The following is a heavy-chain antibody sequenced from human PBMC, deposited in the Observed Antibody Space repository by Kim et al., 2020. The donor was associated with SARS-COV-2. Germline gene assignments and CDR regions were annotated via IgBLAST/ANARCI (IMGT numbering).Heavy chain of an antibody. CDR1: GYTFTSYY. J-gene: IGHJ4*02. CDR3: APEVPRSYHFDY. V-gene: IGHV1-46*01. CDR2: INPSGAGT. D-gene: IGHD1-26*01. Sequence: ASVKVSCKASGYTFTSYYMHWVRQAPGQGLEWMGLINPSGAGTTYAQKFQGRVTMTRDTSTSTVYMELCSLRSDDTAVYYCAPEVPRSYHFDYWGQGTLVTVSS.